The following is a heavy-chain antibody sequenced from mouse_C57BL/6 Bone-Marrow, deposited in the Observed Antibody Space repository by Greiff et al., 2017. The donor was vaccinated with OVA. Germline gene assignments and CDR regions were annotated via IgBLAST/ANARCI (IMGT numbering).Heavy chain of an antibody. CDR1: GFTFSDYY. D-gene: IGHD2-4*01. CDR2: ISNGGGST. J-gene: IGHJ3*01. CDR3: ARDDYGAAWFAY. Sequence: EVQGVESGGGLVQPGGSLKLSCAASGFTFSDYYMYWVRQTPEKRLEWVAYISNGGGSTYYPDTVKGRFTISRDNAKNTLYLQMSRLKSEDTAMYDCARDDYGAAWFAYWGQGTLVTVSA. V-gene: IGHV5-12*01.